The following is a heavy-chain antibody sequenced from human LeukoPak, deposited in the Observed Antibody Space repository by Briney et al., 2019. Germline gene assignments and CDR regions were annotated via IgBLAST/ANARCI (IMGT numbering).Heavy chain of an antibody. CDR2: INPNSGGT. Sequence: GASVKVSCKASGYTFTGYYMHWVRQAPGQGLEWMGWINPNSGGTNYAQKFQGRVTMTRDTSISTAYMELSRLRSDDTAVYYCARYQLLYGGYFDYWGQGTLITVSS. D-gene: IGHD2-2*02. CDR3: ARYQLLYGGYFDY. J-gene: IGHJ4*02. CDR1: GYTFTGYY. V-gene: IGHV1-2*02.